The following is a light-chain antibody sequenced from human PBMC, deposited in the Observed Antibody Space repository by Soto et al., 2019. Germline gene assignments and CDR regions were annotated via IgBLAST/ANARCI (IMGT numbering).Light chain of an antibody. J-gene: IGKJ1*01. CDR1: QSINNW. CDR3: QQYNTYSPPWT. V-gene: IGKV1-5*01. Sequence: DIQLTQSPSTLSASIGDRVTITCRASQSINNWLAWYQQKPGKAPNLLIYDASSLEGGVPSRFSGSGSGTEFTLTISSLQRDDFATYYCQQYNTYSPPWTFGQGNKVEI. CDR2: DAS.